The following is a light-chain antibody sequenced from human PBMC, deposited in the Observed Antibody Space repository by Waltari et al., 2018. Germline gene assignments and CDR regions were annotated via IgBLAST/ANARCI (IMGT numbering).Light chain of an antibody. CDR1: QSASTN. V-gene: IGKV3-15*01. J-gene: IGKJ2*01. CDR2: DAS. CDR3: QQYNNWLYT. Sequence: ERVMTQSPATLSVSPGETATLSCRASQSASTNLAWYQQKAGQAPRLLIYDASIRATGVPARFSGSGAGTEFTLTITGLQSEDLAVYYCQQYNNWLYTFGQGTKLEIK.